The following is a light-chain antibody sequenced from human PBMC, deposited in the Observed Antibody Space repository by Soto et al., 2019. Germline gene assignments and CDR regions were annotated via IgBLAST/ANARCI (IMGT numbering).Light chain of an antibody. CDR1: QGISSY. J-gene: IGKJ4*01. CDR3: QQRNAYPVT. Sequence: DIQLTQSPSFLSASVGDRVTITCRASQGISSYLAWYQQKPGKAPKLLISAASTLQSGVPSRFSGSGSGTEFSLTISTLQPEDFATYYCQQRNAYPVTFGGGTKVEIK. V-gene: IGKV1-9*01. CDR2: AAS.